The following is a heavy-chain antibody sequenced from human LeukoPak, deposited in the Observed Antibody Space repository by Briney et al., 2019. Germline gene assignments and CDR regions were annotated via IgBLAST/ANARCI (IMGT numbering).Heavy chain of an antibody. D-gene: IGHD3-3*01. V-gene: IGHV4-39*01. J-gene: IGHJ5*02. Sequence: PSETLSLTCTVSGGSISSSSYYWGWIRQPPGKGLEWIGSIYYSGSTYYNPSLKGRVTISVDTSKNQFSLKLSSVTAADTAVYYCASYYDFWSGFWFDPWGQGTLVTVSS. CDR2: IYYSGST. CDR3: ASYYDFWSGFWFDP. CDR1: GGSISSSSYY.